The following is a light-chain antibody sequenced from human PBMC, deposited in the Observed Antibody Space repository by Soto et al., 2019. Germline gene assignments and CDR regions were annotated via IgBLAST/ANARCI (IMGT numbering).Light chain of an antibody. J-gene: IGKJ1*01. CDR2: KAS. V-gene: IGKV2-30*02. Sequence: VLTQSPLSLPVTLGQPASISCRSSQSLVHSDGNTSLNWFQQRPGQAPRRLIYKASNRDSGVPDRFSGSGSGTYFTLTISKVEADDVGIYYCMQGISFTFGQGTRVESK. CDR1: QSLVHSDGNTS. CDR3: MQGISFT.